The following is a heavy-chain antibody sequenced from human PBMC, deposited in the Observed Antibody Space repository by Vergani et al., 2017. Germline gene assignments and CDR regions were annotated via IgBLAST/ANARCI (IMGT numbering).Heavy chain of an antibody. CDR3: ARDPYSSSPNYFDY. CDR2: IWYDGSNQ. V-gene: IGHV3-33*08. D-gene: IGHD6-13*01. Sequence: VQLVESGGGLVQPGRSLRLSCAASGFTFDDYGMHWVRQAPGKGLEWVAVIWYDGSNQYYADSVKGRFTISRDNSKNTLYLQMNSLRAEDTAVYYCARDPYSSSPNYFDYWGQGILVTVSS. J-gene: IGHJ4*02. CDR1: GFTFDDYG.